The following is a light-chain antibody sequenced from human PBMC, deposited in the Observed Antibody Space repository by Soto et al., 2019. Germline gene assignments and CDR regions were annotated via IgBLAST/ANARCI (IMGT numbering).Light chain of an antibody. CDR1: QSVSNN. J-gene: IGKJ1*01. CDR3: QQYNIWPPWT. V-gene: IGKV3-15*01. CDR2: DAS. Sequence: ILMTQSPATLSVSPGERATLSCRASQSVSNNLAWYQQKPGQAPRLLIYDASTRAAGIPARFSGSGSGTEFTLTISGLQSEDFAVYYCQQYNIWPPWTFGQGTKVEVK.